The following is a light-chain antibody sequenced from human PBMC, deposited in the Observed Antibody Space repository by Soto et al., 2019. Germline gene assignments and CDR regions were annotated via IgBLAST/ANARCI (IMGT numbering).Light chain of an antibody. V-gene: IGKV3D-15*01. J-gene: IGKJ5*01. CDR2: GAS. CDR1: QSVSSN. Sequence: EIVMTQSPAPLSVYPGERATLSCRASQSVSSNLAWYQQKPGQAPRLLIYGASTRATGIPARFSGSGSGTEFTLTLSSLQSEDFAVYYGQQYTNWPPITFGQGTRLEIK. CDR3: QQYTNWPPIT.